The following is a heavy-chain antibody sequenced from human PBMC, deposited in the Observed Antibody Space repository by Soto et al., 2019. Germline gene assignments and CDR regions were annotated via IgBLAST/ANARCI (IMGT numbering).Heavy chain of an antibody. CDR3: ARGIDYYASGTPYYYRMDV. CDR1: GYTFTSYA. J-gene: IGHJ6*02. D-gene: IGHD3-10*01. Sequence: GASVKVSCKASGYTFTSYAMHWVRQAPGQRLEWMGWINAGNGNTKYSQKFQGRVTITRDTSASTAYMELSSLRSEDTAVYYCARGIDYYASGTPYYYRMDVWGQGTTVTVSS. V-gene: IGHV1-3*01. CDR2: INAGNGNT.